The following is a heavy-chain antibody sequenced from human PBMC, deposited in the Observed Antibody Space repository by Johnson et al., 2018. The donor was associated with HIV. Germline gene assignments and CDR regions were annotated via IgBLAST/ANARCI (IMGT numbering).Heavy chain of an antibody. CDR3: ARDWEDHGAFDI. D-gene: IGHD1-26*01. J-gene: IGHJ3*02. CDR2: ISYDGSNK. Sequence: QVQLVESGGGEVQPGRSLRLSCAASGFTFSGYGMHWVRQAPGKGLEWVAVISYDGSNKYYTESVKGRFTISRDNSKNTLYLQMNNLRAVDTAVYYCARDWEDHGAFDIWGQGTMVTVSS. CDR1: GFTFSGYG. V-gene: IGHV3-30*03.